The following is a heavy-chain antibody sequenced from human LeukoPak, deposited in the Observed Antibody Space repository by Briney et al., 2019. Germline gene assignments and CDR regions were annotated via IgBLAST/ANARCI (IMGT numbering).Heavy chain of an antibody. D-gene: IGHD3-22*01. V-gene: IGHV3-30*18. J-gene: IGHJ4*02. CDR3: AKSDFLGSSGYDY. CDR2: ISYDGSNK. Sequence: GGSLRLSCAASGFTFSSYGMHWVRQAPGKGLEWVAVISYDGSNKYYADSVKGRFTISRDNSKNTLYLQMNSLRAEDTAVHYCAKSDFLGSSGYDYWGQGTLVTVSS. CDR1: GFTFSSYG.